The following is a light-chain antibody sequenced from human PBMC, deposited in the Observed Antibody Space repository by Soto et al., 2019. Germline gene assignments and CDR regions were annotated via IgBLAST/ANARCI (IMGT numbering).Light chain of an antibody. CDR2: EVT. Sequence: QSALIQPPSVSGSPGQSITLSCTGSSSDVGGYDHVSWYQHHPGKAPKLLIYEVTNRPSGVSNRFSGSKSGNTASLTISGLQADDEADYYCSSYTSSFSSVFGTGTKVTVL. CDR3: SSYTSSFSSV. V-gene: IGLV2-14*01. CDR1: SSDVGGYDH. J-gene: IGLJ1*01.